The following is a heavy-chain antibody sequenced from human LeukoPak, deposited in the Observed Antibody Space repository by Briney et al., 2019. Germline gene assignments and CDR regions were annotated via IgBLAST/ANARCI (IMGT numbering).Heavy chain of an antibody. CDR3: AKMIAAEPFDY. CDR1: GFTFSSYG. D-gene: IGHD6-13*01. CDR2: ISYDGSNK. J-gene: IGHJ4*02. V-gene: IGHV3-30*18. Sequence: QSGGSLRLSCAASGFTFSSYGMHWVRQAPGKGLERVAVISYDGSNKYYADSVKGRFTISRDNSKNTLYLQMNSLRAEDTAVYYCAKMIAAEPFDYWGQGTLVTVSS.